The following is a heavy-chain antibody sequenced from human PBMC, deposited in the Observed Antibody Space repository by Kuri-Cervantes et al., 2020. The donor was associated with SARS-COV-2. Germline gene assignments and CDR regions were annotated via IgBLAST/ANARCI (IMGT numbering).Heavy chain of an antibody. V-gene: IGHV3-49*04. CDR2: IRSKAYGGTT. D-gene: IGHD3-3*01. J-gene: IGHJ4*02. CDR3: TKDDFWSGYSDY. Sequence: GGSLRLSCTASGFTFGDYAMSWVRQAPGKELEWVGFIRSKAYGGTTEYAASVKGRFTISRDDSKSIAYLQMNSLKTEDTAVYYCTKDDFWSGYSDYWGQGTLVTVSS. CDR1: GFTFGDYA.